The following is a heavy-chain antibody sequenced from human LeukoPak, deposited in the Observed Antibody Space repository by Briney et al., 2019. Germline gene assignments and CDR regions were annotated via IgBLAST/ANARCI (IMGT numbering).Heavy chain of an antibody. Sequence: GGSLRLSCAASGFTFSSYGMHWVRQAPGKGLEWVAVISYDGSNKYYADSVKGRFTISRDNSKNTLYLQMNSLRAEDTAVYYCAKLPLSSSGDYWGQGTPVTVSS. V-gene: IGHV3-30*18. D-gene: IGHD6-6*01. J-gene: IGHJ4*02. CDR1: GFTFSSYG. CDR2: ISYDGSNK. CDR3: AKLPLSSSGDY.